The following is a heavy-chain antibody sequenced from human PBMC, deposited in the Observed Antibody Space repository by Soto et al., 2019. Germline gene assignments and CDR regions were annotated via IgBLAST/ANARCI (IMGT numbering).Heavy chain of an antibody. CDR1: GFTFSRYT. CDR3: ANDAVGPVYYYYYGMDV. D-gene: IGHD1-26*01. V-gene: IGHV3-23*01. J-gene: IGHJ6*01. Sequence: EVQLLESGGGLVQPGGSLRLSCAASGFTFSRYTMSWVRQAPGKGLEWVSAISGSGGSTYYADSVKGRFTNSRDNSKNTLYLQMTSLQAEDTAVYYCANDAVGPVYYYYYGMDVWRQGTTVTVSS. CDR2: ISGSGGST.